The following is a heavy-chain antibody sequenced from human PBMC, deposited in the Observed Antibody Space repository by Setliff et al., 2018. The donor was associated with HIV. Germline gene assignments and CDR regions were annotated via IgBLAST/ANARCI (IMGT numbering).Heavy chain of an antibody. CDR2: ISTYTGNT. V-gene: IGHV1-18*01. CDR3: ARKYTGGPLDY. CDR1: GYTFTRYG. Sequence: ASVKVSCKASGYTFTRYGITWVRQAPGQGLEWMGWISTYTGNTHYAQKLQGRVTMTTDTSTSTAYMELRSLRSDDTAMYYCARKYTGGPLDYWGQGTLVTVSS. D-gene: IGHD6-19*01. J-gene: IGHJ4*02.